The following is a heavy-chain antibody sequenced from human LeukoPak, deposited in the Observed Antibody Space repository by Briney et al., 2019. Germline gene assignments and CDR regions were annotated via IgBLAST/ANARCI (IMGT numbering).Heavy chain of an antibody. J-gene: IGHJ1*01. D-gene: IGHD6-19*01. CDR2: ISGSGGST. CDR1: GFNFSSYA. CDR3: AKGEQQWLVRYSQH. V-gene: IGHV3-23*01. Sequence: GGSLRLSCAASGFNFSSYAMSWVRQAPGKGLEWVSAISGSGGSTYYADSVKGRFTISRDNSKNTLYLQMNSLRAEDTAVYYCAKGEQQWLVRYSQHWGQGTLVTVSS.